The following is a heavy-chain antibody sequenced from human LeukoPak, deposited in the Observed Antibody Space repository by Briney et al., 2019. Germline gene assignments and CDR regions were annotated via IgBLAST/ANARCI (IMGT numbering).Heavy chain of an antibody. Sequence: SETLSLTCAVSGGFVSNPGWWSWVRQPPGRGLEWIGGVSYGGDTNYNPSLKSRVTISIDRSKNQISLKLSSVTAGDAAVYYCARGRVYYYDSSGYYRPWPYYYYYGMDVWGQGTTVTVSS. V-gene: IGHV4-4*02. J-gene: IGHJ6*02. CDR1: GGFVSNPGW. D-gene: IGHD3-22*01. CDR2: VSYGGDT. CDR3: ARGRVYYYDSSGYYRPWPYYYYYGMDV.